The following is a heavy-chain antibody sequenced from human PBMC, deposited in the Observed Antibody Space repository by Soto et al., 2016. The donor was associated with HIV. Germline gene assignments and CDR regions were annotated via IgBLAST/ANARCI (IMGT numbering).Heavy chain of an antibody. Sequence: EVQLLESGGGLVQPGRSLRLSCAASGFTFSSYAMSWVRQAPGKGLEWVSAISGSGGSTYYADSVKGRFTISRDNSKNTLYLQMNSLRAEDTAVYYCARHSSSWYGEVDYYYMDVWGKGTTVTVSS. CDR2: ISGSGGST. V-gene: IGHV3-23*01. CDR3: ARHSSSWYGEVDYYYMDV. D-gene: IGHD6-13*01. CDR1: GFTFSSYA. J-gene: IGHJ6*03.